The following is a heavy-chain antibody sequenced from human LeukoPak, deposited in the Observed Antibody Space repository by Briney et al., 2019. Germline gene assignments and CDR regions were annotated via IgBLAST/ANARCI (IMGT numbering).Heavy chain of an antibody. CDR2: INPNDGGT. Sequence: ASVKVSCKASGYTFTDYYLHWVRQAPGQGLEWMGWINPNDGGTNYAQRFQGRVTLTRDTSISTAYMELSRLRSDDTAVYYCARDADSSGYYYLYYFDYWGQGTLVTVSS. D-gene: IGHD3-22*01. V-gene: IGHV1-2*02. CDR3: ARDADSSGYYYLYYFDY. CDR1: GYTFTDYY. J-gene: IGHJ4*02.